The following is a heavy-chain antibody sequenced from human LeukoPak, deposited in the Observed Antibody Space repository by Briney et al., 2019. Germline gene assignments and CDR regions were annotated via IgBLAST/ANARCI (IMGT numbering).Heavy chain of an antibody. Sequence: ASVKVSCKASGYTFTSYDISWVRQAPGQGLEGMGWISAYNGNTKYAQKLQGRVTMTTDTSTSTAYMELRSLRSDDTAVYYCARESCSGGSCYPGGVWGQGTLVTVSS. D-gene: IGHD2-15*01. CDR1: GYTFTSYD. J-gene: IGHJ4*02. CDR3: ARESCSGGSCYPGGV. V-gene: IGHV1-18*01. CDR2: ISAYNGNT.